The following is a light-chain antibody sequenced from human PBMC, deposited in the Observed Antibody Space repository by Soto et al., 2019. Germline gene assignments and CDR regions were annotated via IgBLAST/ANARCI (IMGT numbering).Light chain of an antibody. J-gene: IGKJ5*01. V-gene: IGKV3-11*01. CDR2: DAS. CDR3: QQRSNWPIT. CDR1: QSINNY. Sequence: EKGLTLSPVTLSLYTGERATLSCRASQSINNYLAWYQQKPGQAPRLLIYDASNRATGIPARFSGSGSGTDFTLTISSLEPEDFAVYYCQQRSNWPITFCQVTRLEI.